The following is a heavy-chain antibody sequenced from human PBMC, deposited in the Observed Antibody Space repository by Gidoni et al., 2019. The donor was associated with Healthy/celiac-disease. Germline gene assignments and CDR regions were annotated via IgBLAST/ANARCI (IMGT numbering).Heavy chain of an antibody. V-gene: IGHV3-9*01. CDR3: AQGLVSVGHSKSGWHFEI. Sequence: DSVRGRFTISRDNAKNSLYLQMNFLRVEDTALYYCAQGLVSVGHSKSGWHFEIWGRGTLVTVSS. D-gene: IGHD3-16*01. J-gene: IGHJ2*01.